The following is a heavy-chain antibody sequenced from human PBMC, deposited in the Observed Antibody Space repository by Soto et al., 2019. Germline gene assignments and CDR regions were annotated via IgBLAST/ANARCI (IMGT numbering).Heavy chain of an antibody. CDR3: ARHGRTRCMDF. J-gene: IGHJ6*02. CDR1: GGSISSGGYY. Sequence: SETLSLTCTVSGGSISSGGYYWSWIRQHPGKGLEWIGYIYYSGSTYYNPSLKSRVTISVDTSKNQFSLKLSSVTAADTAVYYCARHGRTRCMDFRGQGITLTGS. CDR2: IYYSGST. V-gene: IGHV4-31*03.